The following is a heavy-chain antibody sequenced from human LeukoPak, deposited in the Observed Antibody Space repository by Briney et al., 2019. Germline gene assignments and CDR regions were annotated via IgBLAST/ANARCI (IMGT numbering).Heavy chain of an antibody. D-gene: IGHD1-14*01. CDR2: IYYSGST. CDR3: ARPSLHDDRIDY. V-gene: IGHV4-59*01. CDR1: GGSISSYY. J-gene: IGHJ4*02. Sequence: PSETLSLTCTVSGGSISSYYWSWIRQPPGKGLEWIGYIYYSGSTNYNPSLKSRVTISVDTSKNQFSLKLSSVTAADTAVYYCARPSLHDDRIDYWGQGTLVTVSS.